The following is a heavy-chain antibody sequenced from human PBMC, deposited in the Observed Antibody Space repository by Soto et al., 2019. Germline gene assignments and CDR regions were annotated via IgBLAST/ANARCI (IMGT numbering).Heavy chain of an antibody. V-gene: IGHV4-34*01. D-gene: IGHD3-16*01. Sequence: QVHLQQWGAGLLRPSETLSLTCVVNGGSLSTYYWSWMRQVPGKGLEWIGESNQDGYINYNPSLTSRVTISVDTSKNQFSLTLTSVTAADSAIYFCAKYYGSGGYALAYWGRGTLVTVSS. CDR1: GGSLSTYY. CDR3: AKYYGSGGYALAY. CDR2: SNQDGYI. J-gene: IGHJ4*02.